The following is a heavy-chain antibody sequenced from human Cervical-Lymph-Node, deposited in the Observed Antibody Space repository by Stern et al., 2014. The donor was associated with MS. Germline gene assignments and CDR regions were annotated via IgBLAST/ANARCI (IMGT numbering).Heavy chain of an antibody. J-gene: IGHJ4*02. CDR1: GFTFDDYA. D-gene: IGHD6-13*01. V-gene: IGHV3-9*01. Sequence: EVQLVESGGGLVQPGRSLRLSCAASGFTFDDYAMHWVRQAPGKGLERVSGISWNSGSIGYADSVKGRFTISRDNAKNSLYLQMNSLRAEDTALYYCAKEHTDRSSSWYFDYWGQGTLVTVSS. CDR2: ISWNSGSI. CDR3: AKEHTDRSSSWYFDY.